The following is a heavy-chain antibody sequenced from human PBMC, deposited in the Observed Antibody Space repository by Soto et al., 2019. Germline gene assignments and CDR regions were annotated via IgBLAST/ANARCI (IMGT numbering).Heavy chain of an antibody. CDR2: IYYSGST. V-gene: IGHV4-30-4*01. CDR1: GGSISSGDYY. Sequence: SETLSLTCTVSGGSISSGDYYWSWIRQPPGNGLEWIGYIYYSGSTYYNPSLKSRVTISVDTSKNQFSLKLSSVTAADTAVYYCAREWYYDILTGYYKRGYFDYWGQGTLVTVSS. D-gene: IGHD3-9*01. J-gene: IGHJ4*02. CDR3: AREWYYDILTGYYKRGYFDY.